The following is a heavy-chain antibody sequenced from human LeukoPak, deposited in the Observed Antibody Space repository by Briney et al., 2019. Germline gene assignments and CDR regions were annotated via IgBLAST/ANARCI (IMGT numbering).Heavy chain of an antibody. V-gene: IGHV3-21*01. D-gene: IGHD3-22*01. Sequence: GGSLRLSCAASGFTFSSYSMNWVRQAPGKGLEWVSPISSSSSYIYYADSVKGRFTISRDNAKNSLYLQMNGLRAEDTAVYYCAKDRLNYYDSSGYPSYWGQGTLVTVSS. CDR1: GFTFSSYS. J-gene: IGHJ4*02. CDR3: AKDRLNYYDSSGYPSY. CDR2: ISSSSSYI.